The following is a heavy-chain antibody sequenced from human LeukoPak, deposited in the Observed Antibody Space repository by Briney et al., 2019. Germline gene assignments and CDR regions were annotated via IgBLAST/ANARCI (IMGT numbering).Heavy chain of an antibody. CDR1: GYTFTSYD. Sequence: ASVSVSCKASGYTFTSYDINWGRQAPGQGGEGMGWMSPNSANTVYAQKFQGRVTITRHTSIRTAYMELSGLRSEDTAVYYCARDSGGLNYDYWGQGTLVTVSS. CDR3: ARDSGGLNYDY. D-gene: IGHD1-26*01. J-gene: IGHJ4*02. CDR2: MSPNSANT. V-gene: IGHV1-8*01.